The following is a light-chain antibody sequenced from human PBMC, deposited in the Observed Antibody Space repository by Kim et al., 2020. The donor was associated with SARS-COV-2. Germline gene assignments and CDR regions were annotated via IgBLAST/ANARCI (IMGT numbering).Light chain of an antibody. CDR3: QQYNNFPPWT. CDR1: QSINSW. V-gene: IGKV1-5*01. CDR2: DAS. Sequence: DIQMTQSPSTLSASVGDRVTITCRASQSINSWLAWYQQKPGKAPKLLIYDASSLESGVPSRFSGSGSGTEFTFTISSLQPDDFATYYCQQYNNFPPWTSGQGTKVDIK. J-gene: IGKJ1*01.